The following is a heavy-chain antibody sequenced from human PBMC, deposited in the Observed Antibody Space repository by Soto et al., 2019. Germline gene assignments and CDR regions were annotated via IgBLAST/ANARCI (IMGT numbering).Heavy chain of an antibody. CDR1: GYTFTRYD. Sequence: QVQLVQSGAEVRKPGASVRVSCKGSGYTFTRYDIHWVRQATGQGLEWMGWMNPDRDKRGYAQKFQGRVTMSVDTSTSTVYMELSSLTSDDTAVYYCVRGGNLDQWGQGTLVTVSS. D-gene: IGHD1-1*01. CDR2: MNPDRDKR. CDR3: VRGGNLDQ. V-gene: IGHV1-8*01. J-gene: IGHJ4*02.